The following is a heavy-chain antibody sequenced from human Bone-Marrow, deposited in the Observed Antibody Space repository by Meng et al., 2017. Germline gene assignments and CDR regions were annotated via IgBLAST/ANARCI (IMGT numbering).Heavy chain of an antibody. Sequence: QGQLVHSGAEVKKPGASVTVSCKASGYTFTGYYIHWVRQAPGQGLEWMGWLNPNGGGTYYAQQFQGRVTMTRDTSINTAYLELSRLTSADTAVYYCAREGGPDKWFDPWGQGTLVTVSS. CDR2: LNPNGGGT. J-gene: IGHJ5*02. CDR3: AREGGPDKWFDP. D-gene: IGHD2-15*01. V-gene: IGHV1-2*02. CDR1: GYTFTGYY.